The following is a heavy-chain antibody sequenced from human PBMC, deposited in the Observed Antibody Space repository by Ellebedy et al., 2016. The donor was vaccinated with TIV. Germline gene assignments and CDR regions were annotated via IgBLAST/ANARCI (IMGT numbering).Heavy chain of an antibody. CDR2: ISGSGGST. J-gene: IGHJ4*02. CDR3: AKDRGGARFLEWLSYFDY. CDR1: GFTFSSYA. V-gene: IGHV3-43*02. D-gene: IGHD3-3*01. Sequence: GESLKISXAASGFTFSSYAMSWVRPAPGKGLEWVSAISGSGGSTYYADSVKGRFTISRDNSKNSLYLQMNSLRTEDTALYYCAKDRGGARFLEWLSYFDYWGQGTLVTVSS.